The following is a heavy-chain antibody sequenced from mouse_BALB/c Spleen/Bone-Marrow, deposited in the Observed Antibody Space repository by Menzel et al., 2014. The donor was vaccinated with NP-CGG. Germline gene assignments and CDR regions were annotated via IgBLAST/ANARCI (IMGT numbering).Heavy chain of an antibody. CDR1: GYTFSSYW. CDR3: ARSHYYGLYYAMDY. V-gene: IGHV1-9*01. Sequence: QVQLQQPGAEPMKPGASVKISCKTTGYTFSSYWIEWVKQRPGHGLEWIGEILPGSGTTNYNEKFKGKATFTADTSSNTAYMQLSSLTSEDSAVYYCARSHYYGLYYAMDYWGQGTSVTVSS. D-gene: IGHD1-1*01. J-gene: IGHJ4*01. CDR2: ILPGSGTT.